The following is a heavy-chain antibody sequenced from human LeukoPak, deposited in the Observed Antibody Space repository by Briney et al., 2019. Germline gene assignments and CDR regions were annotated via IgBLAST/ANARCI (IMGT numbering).Heavy chain of an antibody. CDR2: ISSSGSTI. CDR1: GFTFSSYE. D-gene: IGHD2-15*01. CDR3: ARDQILGYCSGGSCPPDAFDI. J-gene: IGHJ3*02. Sequence: GGSLRLSCAASGFTFSSYEMNWVRQAPGKGLEWVSYISSSGSTIYYADSVKGRFTISRDNAKNSLYLQMNSPRAQDTAVYYCARDQILGYCSGGSCPPDAFDIWGQGTMVTVSS. V-gene: IGHV3-48*03.